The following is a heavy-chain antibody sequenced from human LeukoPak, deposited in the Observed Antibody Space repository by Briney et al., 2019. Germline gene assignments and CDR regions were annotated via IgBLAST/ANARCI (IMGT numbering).Heavy chain of an antibody. D-gene: IGHD2-15*01. J-gene: IGHJ6*02. CDR1: GGSISSSNW. Sequence: PSGTLSLTCAVSGGSISSSNWWSWVRQPPGKGLEWIGEMYHSGGTYYNPSLKSRVTISVDKSKNQFSLKVSSVTAADTAIYYCARLLGYCSGGSCSADGMDVWGQGTTVTVSS. CDR2: MYHSGGT. V-gene: IGHV4-4*02. CDR3: ARLLGYCSGGSCSADGMDV.